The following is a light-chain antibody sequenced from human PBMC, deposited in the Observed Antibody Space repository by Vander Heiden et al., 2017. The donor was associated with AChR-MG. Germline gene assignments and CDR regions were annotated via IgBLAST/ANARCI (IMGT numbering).Light chain of an antibody. J-gene: IGLJ3*02. CDR2: KDS. CDR1: ALPKQY. CDR3: QSADSSGTRV. Sequence: SYELTQPPSVSVSPGQTARITCSGDALPKQYAYWYQQKPGQAPVLVIYKDSERPSGIPERFSGSSSGTTVTLTISGVQAEDEADYYCQSADSSGTRVFGGGTKLNVL. V-gene: IGLV3-25*03.